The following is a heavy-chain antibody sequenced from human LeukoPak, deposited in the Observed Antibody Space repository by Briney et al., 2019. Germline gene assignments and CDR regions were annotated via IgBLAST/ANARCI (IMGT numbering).Heavy chain of an antibody. CDR2: IYYSGST. CDR1: GGSLSSSSYY. Sequence: PSETLSLTCTVSGGSLSSSSYYWGWIRQPPGKGLEWTGSIYYSGSTYYNPSLKSRVTISVDTSKTQFSLKRSSVTAADTAVYYCARDPGDGYNKQGFLDYWGQGTLVTVSS. D-gene: IGHD5-24*01. J-gene: IGHJ4*02. V-gene: IGHV4-39*07. CDR3: ARDPGDGYNKQGFLDY.